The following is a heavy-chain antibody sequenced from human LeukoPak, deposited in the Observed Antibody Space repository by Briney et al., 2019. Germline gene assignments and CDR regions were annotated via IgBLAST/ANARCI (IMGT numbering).Heavy chain of an antibody. D-gene: IGHD3-10*01. CDR3: ARVVGPTYYYGSGSYRAFDI. V-gene: IGHV4-39*01. CDR1: GGSISSSSYY. J-gene: IGHJ3*02. Sequence: SETLSLTCSVSGGSISSSSYYWGWIRQPPGKGLEWIGSIYYSGSTYYNPSLKSRVTISVDTSKNQLSLKLSSVTAADTAVYYCARVVGPTYYYGSGSYRAFDIWGQGTMVTVSS. CDR2: IYYSGST.